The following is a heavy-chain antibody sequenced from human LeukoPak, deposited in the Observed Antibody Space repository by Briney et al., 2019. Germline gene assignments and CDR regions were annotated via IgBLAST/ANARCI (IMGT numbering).Heavy chain of an antibody. J-gene: IGHJ6*03. CDR2: ISSSSSYI. Sequence: PGGSLRLSCAASGFTFSSYSMNWVRQAPGKGLEWVSSISSSSSYIYYADSVKGRFTISRDNAKNSLYLQMNSLRAEDTAVYYCARPPSDISGYYYYYMDVWGKGTTVTVSS. CDR1: GFTFSSYS. V-gene: IGHV3-21*01. CDR3: ARPPSDISGYYYYYMDV. D-gene: IGHD3-10*01.